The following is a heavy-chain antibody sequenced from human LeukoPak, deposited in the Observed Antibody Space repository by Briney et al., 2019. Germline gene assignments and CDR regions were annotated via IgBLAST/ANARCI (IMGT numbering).Heavy chain of an antibody. CDR3: ARGRRIAAAGLYYFDY. V-gene: IGHV3-21*01. CDR1: GFTFSSYS. J-gene: IGHJ4*02. CDR2: ISSSSSYV. Sequence: TGGSLRLSCAASGFTFSSYSMNWVRQAPGKGLEWVSSISSSSSYVYYADSVKGRFTISRDNAKNSLYLQMNSLRAEDTAVYYCARGRRIAAAGLYYFDYWGQGTLVTVSS. D-gene: IGHD6-13*01.